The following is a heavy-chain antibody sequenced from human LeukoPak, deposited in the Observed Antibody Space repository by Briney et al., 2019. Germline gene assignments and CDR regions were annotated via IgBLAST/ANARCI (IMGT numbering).Heavy chain of an antibody. J-gene: IGHJ6*02. CDR1: GGPINSYY. CDR2: IYYSGST. CDR3: ARVPRLDYYYYGMDV. Sequence: PSETLSLTSTVSGGPINSYYWSWVRQPPGEGLEWVGYIYYSGSTNYNPSLKSRVTISVDTSKNQFSLKLSSVTAADTAVYYCARVPRLDYYYYGMDVWGQGTTVTVSS. V-gene: IGHV4-59*01.